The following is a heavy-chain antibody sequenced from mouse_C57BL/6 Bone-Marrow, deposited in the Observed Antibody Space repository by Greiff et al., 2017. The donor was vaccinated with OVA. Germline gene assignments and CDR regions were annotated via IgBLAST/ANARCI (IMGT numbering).Heavy chain of an antibody. D-gene: IGHD1-1*01. CDR1: GYTFTSYW. CDR3: AISDYYGSSHWYFDV. J-gene: IGHJ1*03. Sequence: VQLQQPGAELVKPGASVKVSCKASGYTFTSYWMHWVKQRPGQGLEWIGRIHPSDSDTNYNQKFKGKATLTVDKSSSTAYMQLSSLTSEDSAVYYCAISDYYGSSHWYFDVWGTGTTVTVSS. V-gene: IGHV1-74*01. CDR2: IHPSDSDT.